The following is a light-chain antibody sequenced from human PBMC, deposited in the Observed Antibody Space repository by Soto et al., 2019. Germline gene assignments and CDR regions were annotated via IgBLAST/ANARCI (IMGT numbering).Light chain of an antibody. V-gene: IGKV1-39*01. CDR3: QQSYNTPPIT. CDR2: AAS. Sequence: DIQMTQSPSSLSASVGDRVTITCRASQSISTFLNSYQQKPGKAPKLLIYAASNLQSGVPSRFSGGGSGTDFTLTINTLQPEDFATYYCQQSYNTPPITFGQGTRLEIK. CDR1: QSISTF. J-gene: IGKJ5*01.